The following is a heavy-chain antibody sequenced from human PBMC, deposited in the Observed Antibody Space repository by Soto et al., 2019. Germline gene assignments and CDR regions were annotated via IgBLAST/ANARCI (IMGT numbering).Heavy chain of an antibody. J-gene: IGHJ6*02. CDR1: GYTFTSYA. Sequence: VASVKVSCKASGYTFTSYAMHWVRQAPGQRLDWMGWINAGNGNTKYSQKFQGRVTITRDTSASTAYMELSSLRSEDTAVYYCARSTTIFGVVIMRPYYYGMDVWGQGTTATVSS. V-gene: IGHV1-3*01. CDR2: INAGNGNT. D-gene: IGHD3-3*01. CDR3: ARSTTIFGVVIMRPYYYGMDV.